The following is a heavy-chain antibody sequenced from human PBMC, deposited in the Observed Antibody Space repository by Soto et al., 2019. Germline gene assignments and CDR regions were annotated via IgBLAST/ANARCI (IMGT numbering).Heavy chain of an antibody. CDR1: GFTFSSYA. D-gene: IGHD3-22*01. V-gene: IGHV3-23*01. CDR3: AKVNPYYDSSGYYFDY. J-gene: IGHJ4*02. Sequence: GGSLRLSCAASGFTFSSYAMSWVRQAPGKGLEWVSAISGSGGSTYYADSVKGRFTISRDNSKNTLYLQMNSLRAEDTAVYYCAKVNPYYDSSGYYFDYWGQGXLVTVYS. CDR2: ISGSGGST.